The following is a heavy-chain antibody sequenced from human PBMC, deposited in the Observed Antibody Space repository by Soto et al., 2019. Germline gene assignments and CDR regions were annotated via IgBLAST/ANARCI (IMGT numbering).Heavy chain of an antibody. CDR3: AKDYDFWSGYRYGMDV. J-gene: IGHJ6*02. V-gene: IGHV3-53*01. Sequence: GGSLSLSCAASGFTVSSNYMSWVRQAPGKGLEWVSVIYSGGSTYYADSVKGRFTISRDNSKNTLYLQMNSLRAEDTAVYYCAKDYDFWSGYRYGMDVWGQGTTVTVSS. CDR2: IYSGGST. CDR1: GFTVSSNY. D-gene: IGHD3-3*01.